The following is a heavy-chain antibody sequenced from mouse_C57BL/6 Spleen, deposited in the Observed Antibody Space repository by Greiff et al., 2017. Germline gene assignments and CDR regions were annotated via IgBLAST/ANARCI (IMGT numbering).Heavy chain of an antibody. CDR2: IDPSDSET. Sequence: QVQLKQSGAELVRPGSSVKLSCKASGYTFTSYWMHWVKQKPIQGLEWIGNIDPSDSETHYNQKFKDKATLTVDKSSSTAYMELRSLTSEDSAVYYCARDYYGGNYWGQGTTLTVSS. D-gene: IGHD1-1*01. J-gene: IGHJ2*01. V-gene: IGHV1-52*01. CDR3: ARDYYGGNY. CDR1: GYTFTSYW.